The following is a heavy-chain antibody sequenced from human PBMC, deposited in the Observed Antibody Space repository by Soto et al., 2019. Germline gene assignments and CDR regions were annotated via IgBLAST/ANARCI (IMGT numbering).Heavy chain of an antibody. CDR1: GFTFSSSA. V-gene: IGHV3-23*01. CDR3: AKDSHCGLISPTHDY. J-gene: IGHJ4*02. Sequence: ESGGGLVQPGGSLRLSCAASGFTFSSSAMSCVRQAPGKGLEWVATFRESGGTTHYADSVKGRFTISRDASKNMLNLQMNSLRAEDTAIYYCAKDSHCGLISPTHDYWGQGTRVTVSS. D-gene: IGHD2-21*01. CDR2: FRESGGTT.